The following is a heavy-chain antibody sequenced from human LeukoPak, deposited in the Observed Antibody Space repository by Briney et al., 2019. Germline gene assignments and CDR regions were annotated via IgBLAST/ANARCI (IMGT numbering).Heavy chain of an antibody. CDR3: ARAQVGTPTDC. J-gene: IGHJ4*02. Sequence: GGSLRLSCAASGFTLSSYTMYWVRQAPGRGLVWVARFTSDGNSMTYADFVKGRFTVSRDIAKNTLYLQMSSLRAEDTAVYYCARAQVGTPTDCWGQGTLVTVSS. D-gene: IGHD1-26*01. CDR2: FTSDGNSM. V-gene: IGHV3-74*01. CDR1: GFTLSSYT.